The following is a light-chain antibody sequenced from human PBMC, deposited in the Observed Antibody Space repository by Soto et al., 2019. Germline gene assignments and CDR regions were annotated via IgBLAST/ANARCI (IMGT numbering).Light chain of an antibody. CDR3: LLSDGDAWI. V-gene: IGLV7-43*01. Sequence: QTVVTQEPSLTVSPGGTVTLTCASSSGSVTNDYLPNWFQQKPGQAPKALVYTTINRHSWTPARFSGSLLGGKAALTLSDVQPEDEADYYCLLSDGDAWIFGGGTKLTVL. CDR2: TTI. CDR1: SGSVTNDYL. J-gene: IGLJ2*01.